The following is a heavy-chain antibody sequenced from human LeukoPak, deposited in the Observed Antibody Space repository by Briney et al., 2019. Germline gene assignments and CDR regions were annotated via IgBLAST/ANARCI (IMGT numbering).Heavy chain of an antibody. CDR2: INSDGSAT. CDR3: VKAIVAAGYDY. J-gene: IGHJ4*02. D-gene: IGHD6-13*01. CDR1: GFTFSTYA. V-gene: IGHV3-74*01. Sequence: GALRLSCAASGFTFSTYALHWVRQAPGKGLVWVSRINSDGSATFYADSVKGRFTTSRDNAKNTLYLQMNSLRAEDTAVYYCVKAIVAAGYDYWGQGTLVTVSS.